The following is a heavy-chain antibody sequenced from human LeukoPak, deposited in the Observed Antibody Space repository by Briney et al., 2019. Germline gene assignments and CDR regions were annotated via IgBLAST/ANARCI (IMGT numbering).Heavy chain of an antibody. CDR2: IYYSGST. V-gene: IGHV4-39*01. CDR1: GGSISSSSYY. CDR3: ARRDSGGWYFLY. J-gene: IGHJ4*02. D-gene: IGHD6-19*01. Sequence: PSETLSLTCTVSGGSISSSSYYWGWIRQPPGKGLEWIGSIYYSGSTYYNPSLKSRVTISVDTSKNQFSLKLSSVTAADTAVYYCARRDSGGWYFLYWGQGTLVTVSS.